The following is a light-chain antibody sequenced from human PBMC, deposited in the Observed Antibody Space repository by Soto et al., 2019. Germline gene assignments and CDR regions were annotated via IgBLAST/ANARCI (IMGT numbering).Light chain of an antibody. CDR1: QRISGW. CDR3: QQYDNFPRAIN. CDR2: DVS. V-gene: IGKV1-5*01. J-gene: IGKJ5*01. Sequence: DIQMTQSPSTLSASDGDTVTITCRAIQRISGWLAWHQQKPGKAPKLLIYDVSALKRGVPPRFSGSGSGTEFTLTISSLQPEDFATYYCQQYDNFPRAINFGQGTRLEIK.